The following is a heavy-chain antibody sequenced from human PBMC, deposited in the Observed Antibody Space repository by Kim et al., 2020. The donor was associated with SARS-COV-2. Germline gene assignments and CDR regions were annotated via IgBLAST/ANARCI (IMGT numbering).Heavy chain of an antibody. D-gene: IGHD2-21*02. V-gene: IGHV3-48*03. J-gene: IGHJ6*02. CDR3: ARDDEAYCGGDCYPYYYYYYGIDV. Sequence: GGSLRLSCAASGFTFSSYEMNWVRQAPGKGLEWASYISSSGSTIYYADSVKGRFTIYRDNAKNSLYLQMNSLRAEDTAVYYCARDDEAYCGGDCYPYYYYYYGIDVWGQGTTVTVSS. CDR2: ISSSGSTI. CDR1: GFTFSSYE.